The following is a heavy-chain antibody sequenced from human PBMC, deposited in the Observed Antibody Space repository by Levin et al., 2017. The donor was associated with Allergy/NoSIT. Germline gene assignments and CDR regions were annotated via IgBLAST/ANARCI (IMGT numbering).Heavy chain of an antibody. CDR2: IYWDDDK. J-gene: IGHJ4*02. D-gene: IGHD2-15*01. CDR1: GFSLSTTEVG. CDR3: ATGKLLLTY. Sequence: SGPTLVKPTQTLTLTCSFSGFSLSTTEVGVAWVRQPPGKPLEWLALIYWDDDKRYSPALKKRLSITKDTSKNQVVLTMTNMDPGDTATYFCATGKLLLTYWRQGIRVTVSS. V-gene: IGHV2-5*02.